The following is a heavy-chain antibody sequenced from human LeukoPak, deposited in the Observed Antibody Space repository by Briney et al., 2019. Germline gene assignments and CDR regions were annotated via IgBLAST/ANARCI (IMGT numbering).Heavy chain of an antibody. CDR1: GGTFSSYA. CDR3: AKGPMWGSGSYFDY. J-gene: IGHJ4*02. V-gene: IGHV1-69*13. Sequence: ASVKVSCKASGGTFSSYAISWVRQAPGQGLEWMGGIIPIFGTANYAQKFQGRVTITADESTSTAYMELSSLRSEDTAVYYCAKGPMWGSGSYFDYWGQGTLVTVSS. CDR2: IIPIFGTA. D-gene: IGHD5-12*01.